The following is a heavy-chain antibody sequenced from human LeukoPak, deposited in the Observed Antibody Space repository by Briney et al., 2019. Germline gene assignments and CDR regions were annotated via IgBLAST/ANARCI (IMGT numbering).Heavy chain of an antibody. J-gene: IGHJ4*02. V-gene: IGHV3-7*01. D-gene: IGHD6-6*01. CDR2: VKQDGSQA. Sequence: GGSLTLSCATSGFTFTRYWMAWIRQSPGKGPEWVANVKQDGSQAYYLESVEGRFTISRDNAKTSLYPHMNNLRAEDTAVYYCSNGIYDSSYWGQGTLVTVSS. CDR3: SNGIYDSSY. CDR1: GFTFTRYW.